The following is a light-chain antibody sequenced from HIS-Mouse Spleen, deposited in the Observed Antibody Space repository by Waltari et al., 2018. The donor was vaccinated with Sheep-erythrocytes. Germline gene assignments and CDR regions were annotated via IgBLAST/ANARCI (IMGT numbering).Light chain of an antibody. V-gene: IGLV3-1*01. CDR1: TLGHTS. CDR2: QDS. Sequence: SYALTHPPSVSVSPGPTASITCPGDTLGHTSACWYQQKPGQSPVLVIYQDSKRPSGIPERFSGSNSGNTATLTISGTQAMDEADYYCQAWDSSTVVFGGGTKLTVL. J-gene: IGLJ2*01. CDR3: QAWDSSTVV.